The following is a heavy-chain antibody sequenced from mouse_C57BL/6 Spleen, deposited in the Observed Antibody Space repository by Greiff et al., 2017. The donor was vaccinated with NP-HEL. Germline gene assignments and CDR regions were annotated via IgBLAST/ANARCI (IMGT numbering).Heavy chain of an antibody. CDR1: GYSITSGYY. J-gene: IGHJ3*01. CDR3: AGGGNYDRAWFAY. D-gene: IGHD2-1*01. CDR2: ISYDGSN. V-gene: IGHV3-6*01. Sequence: DVKLVESGPGLVKPSQSLSLTCSVTGYSITSGYYWNWIRQFPGNKLEWMGYISYDGSNNYNPSLKNRISITRDTSKNQFFLKLNSVTTEDTATYYCAGGGNYDRAWFAYWGQGTLVTVSA.